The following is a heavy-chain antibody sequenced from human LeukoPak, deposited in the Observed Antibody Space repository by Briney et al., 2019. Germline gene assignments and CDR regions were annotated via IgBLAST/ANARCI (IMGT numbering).Heavy chain of an antibody. CDR2: ISWNSGSI. D-gene: IGHD3-22*01. Sequence: PGRSLRLSCAASGFTFDDYAMHWVRPAPGEGLEWVSGISWNSGSIGYADSVKGRFTISRDNAKNSLYLQMNSLRAEDTALYYCAKLGYDSSGYGPYYFDYWGQGTLVTVSS. CDR3: AKLGYDSSGYGPYYFDY. V-gene: IGHV3-9*01. CDR1: GFTFDDYA. J-gene: IGHJ4*02.